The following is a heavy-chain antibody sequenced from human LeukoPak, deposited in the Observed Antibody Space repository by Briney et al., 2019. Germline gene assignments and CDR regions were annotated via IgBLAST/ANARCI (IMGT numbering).Heavy chain of an antibody. V-gene: IGHV3-7*01. J-gene: IGHJ4*02. CDR2: IKKDGSER. CDR3: ARVRGMTVFDY. Sequence: GGSLRLSCAASGFTFSRLAMTWVRQAPGKGLEWVASIKKDGSERHYVDSVRGRFTISRDNAKNSLYLQMNSLTVEDTAMYYCARVRGMTVFDYWGQGTLVTVSS. CDR1: GFTFSRLA. D-gene: IGHD1-14*01.